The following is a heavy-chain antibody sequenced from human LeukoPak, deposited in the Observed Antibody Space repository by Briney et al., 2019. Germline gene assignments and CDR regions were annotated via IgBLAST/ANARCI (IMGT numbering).Heavy chain of an antibody. CDR1: GGSMSPYH. Sequence: SETLSLTCTVSGGSMSPYHWGWIRQPPGKGLEWTGYIYYSGSTNYNPSLKSRVTISVDTSKNQFSLKLSSVTAADTAVYYCAKIYGDYVEGNVVDYWGQGTLVIVSS. J-gene: IGHJ4*02. CDR2: IYYSGST. V-gene: IGHV4-59*08. D-gene: IGHD4-17*01. CDR3: AKIYGDYVEGNVVDY.